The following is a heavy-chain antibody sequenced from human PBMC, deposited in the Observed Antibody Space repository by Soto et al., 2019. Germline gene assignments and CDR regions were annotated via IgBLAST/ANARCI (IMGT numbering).Heavy chain of an antibody. Sequence: ESGGGVVQPGRSLRLSCAASGFTFSSYALHWVRQAPGKGLEWVAVISYDGGNKYYADSVKGRFTISRDNSKNTLYLQMNSLRAEDTAVYYCAGYCSSTSCYSRYWGQGTLVTVSS. CDR1: GFTFSSYA. CDR2: ISYDGGNK. D-gene: IGHD2-2*01. CDR3: AGYCSSTSCYSRY. V-gene: IGHV3-30-3*01. J-gene: IGHJ4*02.